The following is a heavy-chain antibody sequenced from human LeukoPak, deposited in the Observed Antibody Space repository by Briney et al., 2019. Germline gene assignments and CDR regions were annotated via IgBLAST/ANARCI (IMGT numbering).Heavy chain of an antibody. V-gene: IGHV3-23*01. CDR1: GFTFGDYA. J-gene: IGHJ4*02. CDR3: AKGEIYYGSGSYYKI. Sequence: PGGSLRLSCTASGFTFGDYAMNWVRQAPGKGLEWVSAISGSGGSTYYADSVKGRFTISRDNSKNTLYLQMNSPRAEDTAVYYCAKGEIYYGSGSYYKIWGQGTLVTVSS. D-gene: IGHD3-10*01. CDR2: ISGSGGST.